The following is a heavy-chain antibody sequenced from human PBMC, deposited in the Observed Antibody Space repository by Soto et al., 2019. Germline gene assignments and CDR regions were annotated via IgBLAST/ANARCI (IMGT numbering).Heavy chain of an antibody. J-gene: IGHJ4*02. Sequence: ASVKVSCKASGYTFTSYYMHWVRQAPGQGLEWMGWINAYNGNTSYAQKLQGRVTMTTDTSTSTAYMELRSLRSDDTAVYYCARDVGYGLIDYWGQGTLVTVSS. V-gene: IGHV1-18*04. CDR2: INAYNGNT. CDR1: GYTFTSYY. CDR3: ARDVGYGLIDY. D-gene: IGHD5-18*01.